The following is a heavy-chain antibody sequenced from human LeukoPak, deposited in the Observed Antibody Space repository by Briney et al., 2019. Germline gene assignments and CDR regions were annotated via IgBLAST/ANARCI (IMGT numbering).Heavy chain of an antibody. CDR3: AREMATTKIDY. Sequence: PGGSLRLSCAASGFTFRSYEMNWVRQAPGKGLEWVSYISSSGSTIYYAGSVRGRFTISRDNAKNSLYLQMNSLRTEDTAVYYCAREMATTKIDYWGQGTLVTVSS. CDR2: ISSSGSTI. J-gene: IGHJ4*02. V-gene: IGHV3-48*03. D-gene: IGHD5-24*01. CDR1: GFTFRSYE.